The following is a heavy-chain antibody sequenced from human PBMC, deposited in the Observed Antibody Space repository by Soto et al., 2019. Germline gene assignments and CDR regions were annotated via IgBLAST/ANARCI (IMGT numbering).Heavy chain of an antibody. CDR1: GFTFSSYA. D-gene: IGHD1-26*01. V-gene: IGHV3-23*01. Sequence: PGGSLRLSCAASGFTFSSYAMSWVRQTPGKGLEWVSAISGSGGSTYYADSVKGRFTISRDNSKNTLYLQMNSLRAEDTAVYYCSKYIVGATIPWFDSWGKGTLVTVSS. CDR2: ISGSGGST. CDR3: SKYIVGATIPWFDS. J-gene: IGHJ5*01.